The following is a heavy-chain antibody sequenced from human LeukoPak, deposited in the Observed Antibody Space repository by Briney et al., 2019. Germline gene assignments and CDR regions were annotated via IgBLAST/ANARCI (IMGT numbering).Heavy chain of an antibody. CDR2: INHSGST. V-gene: IGHV4-34*01. CDR1: GGSFSGYY. J-gene: IGHJ4*02. Sequence: SETLSLNCAVYGGSFSGYYWSWIRQPPGKGLEGIGEINHSGSTNYNPSLKSRVTISIDTSKNQFSLKLSSVTAADTAVYYCAREAGCGGDCYRPAQGYYFDYWGQGTLVTVSS. CDR3: AREAGCGGDCYRPAQGYYFDY. D-gene: IGHD2-21*02.